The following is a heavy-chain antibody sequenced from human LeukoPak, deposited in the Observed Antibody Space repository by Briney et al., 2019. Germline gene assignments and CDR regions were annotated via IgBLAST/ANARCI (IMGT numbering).Heavy chain of an antibody. D-gene: IGHD5-18*01. CDR1: GGSISSSTYY. J-gene: IGHJ6*03. CDR2: IYYSGST. CDR3: ARYLPERGYSYGSYYYYYYYMDV. V-gene: IGHV4-61*05. Sequence: SETLSLTCTVSGGSISSSTYYWGWIRQPPGKGLEWIGYIYYSGSTNYNPSLKSRVTISVDTSKNQFSLKLSSVTAADTAVYYCARYLPERGYSYGSYYYYYYYMDVWGKGTTVTVSS.